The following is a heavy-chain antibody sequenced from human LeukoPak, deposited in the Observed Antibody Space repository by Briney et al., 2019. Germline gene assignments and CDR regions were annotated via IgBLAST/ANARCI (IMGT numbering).Heavy chain of an antibody. J-gene: IGHJ4*02. D-gene: IGHD2-15*01. CDR3: AKGRGYCTGGSCYSDY. V-gene: IGHV3-30*02. CDR1: GFTFSSYG. CDR2: MRYDGSNK. Sequence: PGGSLRLSCAASGFTFSSYGMQWVRQAPGKGLEWVAFMRYDGSNKYYADSVKGRFTISRDNSKNTLYLQMSSLRVEDTAIYYCAKGRGYCTGGSCYSDYWGQGTLVTVSS.